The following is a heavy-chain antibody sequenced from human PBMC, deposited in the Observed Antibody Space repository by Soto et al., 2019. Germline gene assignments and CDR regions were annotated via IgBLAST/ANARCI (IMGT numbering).Heavy chain of an antibody. V-gene: IGHV3-73*01. Sequence: EVQLVESGGGLVQPGGSLKLSCAASGFTFSGSAMHWVRQASGKGLEWVGRIRSKANSYATAYAASVKGRFTISRDDSKNTAYLQMNSLKTEETAVYYCMGLLVPAAAYYYYYCMDVWGQGTTVTVSS. CDR2: IRSKANSYAT. CDR3: MGLLVPAAAYYYYYCMDV. D-gene: IGHD2-2*01. J-gene: IGHJ6*02. CDR1: GFTFSGSA.